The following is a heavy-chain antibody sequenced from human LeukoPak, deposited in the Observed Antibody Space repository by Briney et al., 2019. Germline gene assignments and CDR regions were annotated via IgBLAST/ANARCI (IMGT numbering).Heavy chain of an antibody. D-gene: IGHD3-22*01. CDR3: AHGLYYYDSSGPFFDY. CDR1: GGSISSYYW. J-gene: IGHJ4*02. Sequence: TLSLTCTVSGGSISSYYWSWIRQPPGKALEWLALIYWNDDKRYSPSLKSRLTITKDTSKNQVVLTMTNMDPVDTATYYCAHGLYYYDSSGPFFDYWGQGTLVTVSS. CDR2: IYWNDDK. V-gene: IGHV2-5*01.